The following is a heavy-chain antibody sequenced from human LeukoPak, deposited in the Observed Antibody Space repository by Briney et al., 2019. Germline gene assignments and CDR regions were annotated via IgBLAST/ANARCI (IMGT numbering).Heavy chain of an antibody. J-gene: IGHJ4*02. CDR3: ARAYFDWLLSLDY. CDR1: GFTFSSYW. Sequence: QTGGSLRLSCAASGFTFSSYWMHWVRQVPGKGLVWVSRINTDASSTSYADSVKGRFTISRDNAKDTLYLQMNSLRAEDTAVYYCARAYFDWLLSLDYWGQGTLVTVSS. V-gene: IGHV3-74*01. CDR2: INTDASST. D-gene: IGHD3-9*01.